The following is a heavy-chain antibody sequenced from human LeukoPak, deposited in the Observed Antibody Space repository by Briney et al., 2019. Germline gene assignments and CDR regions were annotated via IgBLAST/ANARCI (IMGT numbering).Heavy chain of an antibody. CDR1: GYTFTSYG. V-gene: IGHV1-18*01. CDR2: ISAYNGNT. J-gene: IGHJ4*02. D-gene: IGHD3-10*01. CDR3: ARDRPRSDYGSGIHY. Sequence: VASVKVSCKASGYTFTSYGISWVRQAPGQGLEWMGWISAYNGNTNYAQKLQGRVTMTTDTSTSTAYMELRSLRSDDTAVYYCARDRPRSDYGSGIHYWGQGTLVTVSS.